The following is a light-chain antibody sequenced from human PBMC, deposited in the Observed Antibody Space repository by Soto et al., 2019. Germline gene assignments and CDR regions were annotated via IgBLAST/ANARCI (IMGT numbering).Light chain of an antibody. J-gene: IGKJ5*01. CDR2: AAS. CDR3: QHYNSFPIT. Sequence: DIQMTQSPSSLSASVGDRVTITCRASQSIGKHLNWYQQKPGKAPKFLIYAASNLQSGVPSRFSGSGSGTDFTLTISSLQPDDFATYYCQHYNSFPITFGQGTRLEI. CDR1: QSIGKH. V-gene: IGKV1-16*01.